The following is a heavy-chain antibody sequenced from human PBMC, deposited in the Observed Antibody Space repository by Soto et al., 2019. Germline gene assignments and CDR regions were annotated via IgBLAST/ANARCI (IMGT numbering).Heavy chain of an antibody. Sequence: QITLKESGPTLVKPTQTLTLTCTFSGFSLSTSGVGVGWIRQPTGKALEWLALIYWDDDKRYSPSLKSRLTITKDTSKNQVVLTMTNMDPVDTATYYCAHMWYSSSPDAFDIWGQGTMVTVSS. J-gene: IGHJ3*02. V-gene: IGHV2-5*02. CDR3: AHMWYSSSPDAFDI. CDR2: IYWDDDK. CDR1: GFSLSTSGVG. D-gene: IGHD6-13*01.